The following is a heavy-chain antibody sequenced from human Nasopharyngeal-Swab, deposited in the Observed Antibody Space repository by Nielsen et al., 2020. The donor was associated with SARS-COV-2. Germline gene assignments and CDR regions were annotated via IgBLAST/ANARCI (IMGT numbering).Heavy chain of an antibody. V-gene: IGHV3-30*18. Sequence: VRQMPGKGLAWVAVISYDGSNKYYADSVKGRFTISRDNSKNTLYLQMNSLRAEDTAVYYCAKDPYYYGSGSYFWPQVMLEKYYYCMDVWGQGTTVTVSS. D-gene: IGHD3-10*01. CDR2: ISYDGSNK. CDR3: AKDPYYYGSGSYFWPQVMLEKYYYCMDV. J-gene: IGHJ6*02.